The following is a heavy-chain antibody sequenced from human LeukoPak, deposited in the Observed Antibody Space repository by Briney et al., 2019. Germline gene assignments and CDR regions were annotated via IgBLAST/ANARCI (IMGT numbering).Heavy chain of an antibody. J-gene: IGHJ6*02. Sequence: PSETLSLTCTVSGGSISSYYWSWIRQPPGKGLEWIGYIYYSGSTNYNPSLKSRVAISVDTSKNQFSLKLSSVTAADTAVYYCARDPLGSAPYYYGMDVWGQGTTVTVSS. V-gene: IGHV4-59*01. D-gene: IGHD3-10*01. CDR1: GGSISSYY. CDR2: IYYSGST. CDR3: ARDPLGSAPYYYGMDV.